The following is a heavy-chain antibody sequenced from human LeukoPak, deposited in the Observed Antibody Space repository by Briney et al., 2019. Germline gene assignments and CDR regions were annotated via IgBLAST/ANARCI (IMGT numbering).Heavy chain of an antibody. CDR1: GGSITSGDYY. CDR3: AGHYCSSATCHHYFEY. CDR2: IYYSGST. Sequence: SETLSLTCTVSGGSITSGDYYWNWIRQPPGKGLEWIGYIYYSGSTYYSPSLKSRVSISVDRTKNQFSLKLSSVTAADTAVYYCAGHYCSSATCHHYFEYWGQGTQVTVSS. J-gene: IGHJ4*02. V-gene: IGHV4-30-4*08. D-gene: IGHD2-2*01.